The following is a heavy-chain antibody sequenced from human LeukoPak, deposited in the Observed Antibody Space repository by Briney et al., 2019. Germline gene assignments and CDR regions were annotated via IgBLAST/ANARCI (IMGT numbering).Heavy chain of an antibody. CDR3: AKGLERRGYYFDY. D-gene: IGHD1-1*01. J-gene: IGHJ4*02. CDR1: GFTFSNYG. CDR2: IRYDGSNK. V-gene: IGHV3-30*02. Sequence: SGGSLRLSCAASGFTFSNYGMHWVRQAPGKGLEGVTFIRYDGSNKYYADSVKGRFTISRDNSKNTLYLQMNSLRADDTAIYYCAKGLERRGYYFDYWGQGTLVTVSS.